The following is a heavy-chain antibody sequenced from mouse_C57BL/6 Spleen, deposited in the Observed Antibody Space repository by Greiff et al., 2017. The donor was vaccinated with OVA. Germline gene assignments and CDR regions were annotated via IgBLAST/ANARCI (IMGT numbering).Heavy chain of an antibody. CDR3: ARGGSRGDYAMDY. Sequence: VQLQQSGAELVRPGASVKLSCKASGYTFTDYYINWVKQRPGQGLEWIARIYPGSGNTYYNEKFKGKATLTAEKSSSTAYMQLSSLTSEDSAVYFCARGGSRGDYAMDYWGQGTSVTVSS. J-gene: IGHJ4*01. CDR2: IYPGSGNT. D-gene: IGHD1-1*01. CDR1: GYTFTDYY. V-gene: IGHV1-76*01.